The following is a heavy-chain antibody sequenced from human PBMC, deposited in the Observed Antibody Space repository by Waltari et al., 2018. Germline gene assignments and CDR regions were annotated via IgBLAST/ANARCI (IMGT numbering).Heavy chain of an antibody. CDR3: ARGDCSSTSCYSLES. J-gene: IGHJ1*01. Sequence: QVQLVESGAGVVQSGQSLRLSCAASGFTITDFARHWVRQAPGQGLEWVSVISSDGTNKYYADSVKGRFTISRDNSGGTLYLQMNSLRPQDTAIYFCARGDCSSTSCYSLESWGHGTLVTVS. CDR1: GFTITDFA. V-gene: IGHV3-30*01. D-gene: IGHD2-2*01. CDR2: ISSDGTNK.